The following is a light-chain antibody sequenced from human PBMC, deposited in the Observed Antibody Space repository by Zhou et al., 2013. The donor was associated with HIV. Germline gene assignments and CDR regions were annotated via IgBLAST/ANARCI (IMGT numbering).Light chain of an antibody. CDR1: ENIDTY. V-gene: IGKV1-39*01. J-gene: IGKJ2*02. CDR2: TAS. CDR3: QQGHSTPRT. Sequence: DIQMTQSPSSLSASVGDTVIITCRASENIDTYLHWYQQMPGEAPKLLIYTASILQSGVPSRFSGSGSGTRFILTINGLQREDFATYYCQQGHSTPRTFGQGTKLEIK.